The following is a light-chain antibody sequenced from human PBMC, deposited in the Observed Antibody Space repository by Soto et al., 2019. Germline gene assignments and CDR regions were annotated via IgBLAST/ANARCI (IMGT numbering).Light chain of an antibody. J-gene: IGLJ2*01. CDR2: DAT. V-gene: IGLV2-14*01. CDR3: SSYTSSNTVV. Sequence: QSALTQPASVSGSPGQSITISCTGTSSDVGGYNSVSWYQQHPGKAPKVMIYDATDRPSGVSNRFSGSKSGNTASLTISGLQADDKADYYCSSYTSSNTVVFGGGTKLTVL. CDR1: SSDVGGYNS.